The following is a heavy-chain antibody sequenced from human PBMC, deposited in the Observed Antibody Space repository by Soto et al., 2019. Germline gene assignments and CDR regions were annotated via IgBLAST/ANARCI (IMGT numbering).Heavy chain of an antibody. Sequence: EVQLVESGGDLVQPGGSLKLSCAASGFTFSGSSMHWVRQASGKGLEWVGHIRNKANSYATAYAASVRGRFTISRDDSKNTAYLQMNSLKIEDTAVYYCTRYCSSGSCPEGDAFDIWGQGTMVTVSS. V-gene: IGHV3-73*01. D-gene: IGHD2-15*01. CDR2: IRNKANSYAT. J-gene: IGHJ3*02. CDR3: TRYCSSGSCPEGDAFDI. CDR1: GFTFSGSS.